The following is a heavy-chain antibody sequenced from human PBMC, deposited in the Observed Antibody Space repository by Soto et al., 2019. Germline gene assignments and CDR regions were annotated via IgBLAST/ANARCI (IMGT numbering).Heavy chain of an antibody. V-gene: IGHV3-23*01. CDR2: IRCSGSST. J-gene: IGHJ6*02. CDR1: GFTFSSYA. D-gene: IGHD5-18*01. CDR3: AKDRGYSYGWAYYYYGMDV. Sequence: PGGSLRLSCAASGFTFSSYAMRWVRQAPGKGLEWVSAIRCSGSSTYYADSVKGRFTISRDNSKNTLYLQMNSLRAEDTAVYYCAKDRGYSYGWAYYYYGMDVWGQGTTVTVSS.